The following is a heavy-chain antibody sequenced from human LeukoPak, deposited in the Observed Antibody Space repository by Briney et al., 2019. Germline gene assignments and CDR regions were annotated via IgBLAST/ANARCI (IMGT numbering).Heavy chain of an antibody. Sequence: ASVTVSCKASGYTFTNYYMHWVRQAPGQGLEWMGIINPSGGSTTYPQKFQGRVTMTRDTSTSTVYMDLSSLRSDDTAIYYCARAGITGTFDSWGQGTLVTVSS. V-gene: IGHV1-46*01. D-gene: IGHD1-20*01. CDR2: INPSGGST. CDR1: GYTFTNYY. J-gene: IGHJ4*02. CDR3: ARAGITGTFDS.